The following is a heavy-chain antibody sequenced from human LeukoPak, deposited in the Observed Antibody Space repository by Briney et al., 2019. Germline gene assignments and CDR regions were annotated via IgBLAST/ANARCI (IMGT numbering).Heavy chain of an antibody. CDR1: GFTFSSYG. D-gene: IGHD4-17*01. J-gene: IGHJ4*02. Sequence: GGSLRLSCAASGFTFSSYGMHWVRQAPGKGLEWVAFIRYDGSNKYYADSVKGRFTISRDNSKNTLYLQMNSLRAEDTAVYYCAKEIGTMTTVPFWGQGTLDTVSS. V-gene: IGHV3-30*02. CDR3: AKEIGTMTTVPF. CDR2: IRYDGSNK.